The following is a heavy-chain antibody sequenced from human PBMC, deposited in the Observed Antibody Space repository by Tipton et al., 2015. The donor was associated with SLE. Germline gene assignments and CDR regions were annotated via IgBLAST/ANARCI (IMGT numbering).Heavy chain of an antibody. CDR2: IYYSGNT. D-gene: IGHD1-26*01. J-gene: IGHJ2*01. V-gene: IGHV4-31*03. CDR3: ARCVIHPYVGATIWYFDL. Sequence: TLSLTCIVSGGSISSGGYYWSWIRQHPGKGLEWIGYIYYSGNTYYNPSLKSRVTISVDTSKSQFSLKLSSVTAADTAVYYCARCVIHPYVGATIWYFDLWGRGTLVTVSS. CDR1: GGSISSGGYY.